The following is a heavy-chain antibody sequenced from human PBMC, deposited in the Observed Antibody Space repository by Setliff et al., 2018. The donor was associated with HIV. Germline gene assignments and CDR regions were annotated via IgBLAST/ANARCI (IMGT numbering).Heavy chain of an antibody. Sequence: PGGSLRLSCAASGFSFNNAWMSWVRQAPGKGLEWVGRIQSKTDGGTTDYAAPVKGRFTISRDDSINTLYLQMTSLKIEDTAVYYCITDRPGGWFDPWGQGTLVTVSS. CDR3: ITDRPGGWFDP. D-gene: IGHD3-10*01. V-gene: IGHV3-15*01. J-gene: IGHJ5*02. CDR2: IQSKTDGGTT. CDR1: GFSFNNAW.